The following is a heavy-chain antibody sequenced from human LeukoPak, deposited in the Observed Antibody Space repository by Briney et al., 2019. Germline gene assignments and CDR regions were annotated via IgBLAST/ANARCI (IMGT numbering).Heavy chain of an antibody. Sequence: KPSETLSLTCTASGGSISSYYWSWIRQPAGKGLEWIGRIYISGTTNYTPSLKRRVTTSVDTSKNQFSLELSSVTAADTGVYYCASYDSSGYNWFDPWGKGTLVTVS. V-gene: IGHV4-4*07. CDR1: GGSISSYY. D-gene: IGHD3-22*01. CDR3: ASYDSSGYNWFDP. J-gene: IGHJ5*02. CDR2: IYISGTT.